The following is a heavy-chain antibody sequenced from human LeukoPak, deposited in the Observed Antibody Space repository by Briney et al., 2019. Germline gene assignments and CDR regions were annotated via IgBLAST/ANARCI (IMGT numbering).Heavy chain of an antibody. CDR3: AKLRYYDILTGYVDY. CDR1: GGSISSSSYY. V-gene: IGHV4-39*07. J-gene: IGHJ4*02. CDR2: IYYSGST. Sequence: SETLSLSCTVSGGSISSSSYYWGWIRQPPGKGLEWIGSIYYSGSTYYNPSLKSRVTISVDTSKNQFSLKLSSVTAADTAVYYCAKLRYYDILTGYVDYWGQGTLVTVSS. D-gene: IGHD3-9*01.